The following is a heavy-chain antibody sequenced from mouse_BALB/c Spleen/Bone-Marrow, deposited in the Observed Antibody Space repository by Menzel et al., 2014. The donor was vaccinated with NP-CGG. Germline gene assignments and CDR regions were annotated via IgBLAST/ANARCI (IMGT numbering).Heavy chain of an antibody. CDR3: ARWGDDGTFDY. D-gene: IGHD2-12*01. V-gene: IGHV1-7*01. CDR1: GYTFTSYW. Sequence: QVQLQQSGAELAKPGASVKMSYKASGYTFTSYWMHWVKQRPGQGLEWIGYINPSTGYTEYNQKFKDKATLTADKSSSTAYMQLSSLTSEDSAVYYCARWGDDGTFDYWGQGTTLTVSS. J-gene: IGHJ2*01. CDR2: INPSTGYT.